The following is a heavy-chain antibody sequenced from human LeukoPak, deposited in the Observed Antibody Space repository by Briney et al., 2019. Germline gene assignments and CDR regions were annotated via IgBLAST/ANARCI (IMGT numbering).Heavy chain of an antibody. CDR3: AREASNGDYDGWFDR. Sequence: GGSLRLSCAASGLTFSSYAMSWVRQAPGKGLEWVSAISGSGGSTYYADSVKGRFTISRDNAENSLYLQMSSLRAEDTAVYYCAREASNGDYDGWFDRWGQGTLVTVSS. J-gene: IGHJ5*02. V-gene: IGHV3-23*01. CDR2: ISGSGGST. CDR1: GLTFSSYA. D-gene: IGHD4-17*01.